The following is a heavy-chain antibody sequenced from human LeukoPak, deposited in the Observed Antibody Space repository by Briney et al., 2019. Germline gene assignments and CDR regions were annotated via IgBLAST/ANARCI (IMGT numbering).Heavy chain of an antibody. CDR3: AKDRWGYCSGGSCYTLDC. CDR1: GFTFSSYA. CDR2: ISSNGGST. J-gene: IGHJ4*02. Sequence: GGSLRLSCSASGFTFSSYAMHWVRQAPGKGLEYISAISSNGGSTYYADSVKGRFSISRDNSKNTLYLQMSSLRAEDTAVYYCAKDRWGYCSGGSCYTLDCWGQGTLVTV. D-gene: IGHD2-15*01. V-gene: IGHV3-64D*09.